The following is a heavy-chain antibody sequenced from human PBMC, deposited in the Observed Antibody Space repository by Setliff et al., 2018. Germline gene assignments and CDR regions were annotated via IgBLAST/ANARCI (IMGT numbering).Heavy chain of an antibody. J-gene: IGHJ6*04. V-gene: IGHV4-61*09. CDR1: GGSINNTYYY. CDR3: ARMSGFLYFDV. D-gene: IGHD3-3*01. Sequence: SETLSLTCTVSGGSINNTYYYWSWIRQPAGQGLEWIGQNYTSWSTNYNPSLKSRVTISVDTSKNQFSLKLSSVTAADTAVYYCARMSGFLYFDVWGKGTTVTVSS. CDR2: NYTSWST.